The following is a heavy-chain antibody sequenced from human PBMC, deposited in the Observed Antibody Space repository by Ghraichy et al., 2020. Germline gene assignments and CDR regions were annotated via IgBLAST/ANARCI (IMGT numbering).Heavy chain of an antibody. D-gene: IGHD2-21*01. CDR1: GHTFTSYG. CDR3: ARDLFPSQVRVFGF. J-gene: IGHJ4*02. CDR2: ISAYNGNT. V-gene: IGHV1-18*01. Sequence: ASVKVSCMTSGHTFTSYGFSWVRQAPGQGLEWMGWISAYNGNTKYAQKFQGRLTMTTDRSTATAYMDLRSLRSDDTAVYYCARDLFPSQVRVFGFWGQGTQISVSS.